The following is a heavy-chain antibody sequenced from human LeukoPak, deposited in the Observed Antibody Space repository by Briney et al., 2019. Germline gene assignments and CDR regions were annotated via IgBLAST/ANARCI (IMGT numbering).Heavy chain of an antibody. D-gene: IGHD1-7*01. J-gene: IGHJ4*02. V-gene: IGHV3-48*03. Sequence: GGSLRLSCAASGFTSSNYEMNWVRQAPGKGLEWLSYISGSGSTIYYADSVKGRFTISRDNAKKSLYLQMNSLRAEDMAVYYCARAGWNYMGYFDYWGQGTLVTVSS. CDR1: GFTSSNYE. CDR3: ARAGWNYMGYFDY. CDR2: ISGSGSTI.